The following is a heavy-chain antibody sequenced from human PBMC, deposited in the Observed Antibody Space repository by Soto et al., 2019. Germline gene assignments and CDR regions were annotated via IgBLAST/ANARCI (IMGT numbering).Heavy chain of an antibody. CDR2: ISHDGINK. Sequence: QVRLVESGGGVVQPGRSLRLSCTASGFSFSSYAMYWFRQPPGKGLEWVAVISHDGINKHYADSVKGRVTVSRDNSNHSLDLQLNSLRGEDTAMYYCARDMYSSDYFVKLFEPWGQGTLVTVSS. CDR3: ARDMYSSDYFVKLFEP. CDR1: GFSFSSYA. D-gene: IGHD6-19*01. V-gene: IGHV3-30-3*01. J-gene: IGHJ5*02.